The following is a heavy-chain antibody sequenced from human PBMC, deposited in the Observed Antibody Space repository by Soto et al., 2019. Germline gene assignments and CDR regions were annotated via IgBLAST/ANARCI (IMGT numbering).Heavy chain of an antibody. CDR3: ARGGHVVVVTAALDY. CDR1: GDTFTDYY. D-gene: IGHD2-21*02. J-gene: IGHJ4*02. Sequence: QVQLMQSGAEVKKPGASVKVSCKASGDTFTDYYIHWVRQAPGQGLEWMGTVNPSGGHTTYAQHFLGRVTRTRDTSTSTLYMELTSLTSDETAIYYCARGGHVVVVTAALDYWGQGTLVTVSS. CDR2: VNPSGGHT. V-gene: IGHV1-46*01.